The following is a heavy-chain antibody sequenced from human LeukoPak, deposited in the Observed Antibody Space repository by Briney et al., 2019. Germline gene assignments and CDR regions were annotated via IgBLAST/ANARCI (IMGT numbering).Heavy chain of an antibody. CDR1: GGSFSGYY. D-gene: IGHD3-22*01. J-gene: IGHJ4*02. V-gene: IGHV4-34*01. Sequence: SETLSLTCAVYGGSFSGYYWSWIRQPPGKGLEWIGEINHSGSTNYNPSLKSRVTISVDTSKNQFSLKLSSVTAADTAVYYCARRFRRYYESSGYYSIPIYYFDYCGQGTLVTVSS. CDR2: INHSGST. CDR3: ARRFRRYYESSGYYSIPIYYFDY.